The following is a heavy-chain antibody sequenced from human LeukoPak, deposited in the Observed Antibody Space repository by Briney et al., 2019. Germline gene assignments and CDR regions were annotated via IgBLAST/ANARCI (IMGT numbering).Heavy chain of an antibody. D-gene: IGHD2-15*01. Sequence: PSETLSLTCTVSGGSISSSSYYWGWIRQPPGKGLEWIGSIYYSGSTYYNPSLKSRVTISVDTSKNQFSLKLSSVTAADTAVYYCAGGRVVAATGAYWGQGTLVTVSS. CDR3: AGGRVVAATGAY. CDR2: IYYSGST. V-gene: IGHV4-39*01. CDR1: GGSISSSSYY. J-gene: IGHJ4*02.